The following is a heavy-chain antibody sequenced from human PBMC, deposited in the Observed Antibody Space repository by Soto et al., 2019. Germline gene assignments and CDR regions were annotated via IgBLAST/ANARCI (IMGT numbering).Heavy chain of an antibody. D-gene: IGHD4-17*01. CDR1: GYTFTSYG. Sequence: GVSVKVSCKASGYTFTSYGISWVRQAPGQGLEWMGWISAYNGNTNYAQKLQGRVTMTTDTSTSTAYMELRSLRSDDTAVYYCARDHYDPLSVYYYYMDVWGKGTTVTVSS. V-gene: IGHV1-18*01. J-gene: IGHJ6*03. CDR3: ARDHYDPLSVYYYYMDV. CDR2: ISAYNGNT.